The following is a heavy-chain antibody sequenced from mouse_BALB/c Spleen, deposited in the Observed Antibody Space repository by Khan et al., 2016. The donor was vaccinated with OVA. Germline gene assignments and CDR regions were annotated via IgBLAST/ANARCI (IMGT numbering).Heavy chain of an antibody. D-gene: IGHD3-1*01. J-gene: IGHJ3*01. CDR2: IRYDGNS. CDR3: AGGGSSGPAWFAY. V-gene: IGHV3-6*02. Sequence: EVQLQESGPGLVKPSQSLSLTCSVTGYSITSGYFWNWIRQFPGNKLEWMGYIRYDGNSNYNPSLTNRISITRDTSKNQFFLKLNSVTPSEPATCYWAGGGSSGPAWFAYWGQGTLVTVSA. CDR1: GYSITSGYF.